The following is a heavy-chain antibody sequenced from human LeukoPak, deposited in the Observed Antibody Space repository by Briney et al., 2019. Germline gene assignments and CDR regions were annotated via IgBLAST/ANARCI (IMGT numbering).Heavy chain of an antibody. Sequence: GGSLRLSCVATGFTFSYAWMTWVRQAPGKGLEWVSIISFDGSNKYYADSVKGRFTISRDNSKNTLYLQMNSLRAEDTAVYYCAKDRVVYNWNYAYYFDDWGQGTLVTVSS. CDR1: GFTFSYAW. CDR3: AKDRVVYNWNYAYYFDD. CDR2: ISFDGSNK. D-gene: IGHD1-7*01. J-gene: IGHJ4*02. V-gene: IGHV3-30*18.